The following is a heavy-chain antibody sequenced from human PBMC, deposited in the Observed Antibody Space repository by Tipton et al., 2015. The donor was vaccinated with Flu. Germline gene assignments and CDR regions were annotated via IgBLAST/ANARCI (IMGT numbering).Heavy chain of an antibody. CDR3: ARDPSLGMPEYLDS. V-gene: IGHV4-38-2*02. Sequence: TLSLTCSVSGDSIGNAYYWGWIRQPPGKGLEWIGNIHRSGSTYRNPSLESRVIMSVDTSKNQSSLRLSSVTAADTAMYFCARDPSLGMPEYLDSWGQGTLVTVSS. CDR2: IHRSGST. J-gene: IGHJ4*02. D-gene: IGHD2-2*01. CDR1: GDSIGNAYY.